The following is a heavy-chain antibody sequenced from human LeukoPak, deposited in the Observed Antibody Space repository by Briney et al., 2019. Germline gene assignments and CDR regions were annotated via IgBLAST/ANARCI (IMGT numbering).Heavy chain of an antibody. Sequence: SETLSLTCTVFGYSISSGFYWGWIRQPPGKGLEWIGSIYHSGSTYFNPSLKSRVAISVDTSNNQFSLKLSSVTAADAAVYYCAREVLATVTTFWFDLWGQGTLVTVSS. CDR1: GYSISSGFY. D-gene: IGHD4-17*01. V-gene: IGHV4-38-2*02. CDR2: IYHSGST. CDR3: AREVLATVTTFWFDL. J-gene: IGHJ4*02.